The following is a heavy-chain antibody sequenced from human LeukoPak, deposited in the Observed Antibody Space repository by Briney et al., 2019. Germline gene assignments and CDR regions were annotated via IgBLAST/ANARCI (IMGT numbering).Heavy chain of an antibody. CDR3: AKTVDYYDSSGYLDY. D-gene: IGHD3-22*01. CDR2: ISGSGGST. J-gene: IGHJ4*02. CDR1: GFTFSSYA. V-gene: IGHV3-23*01. Sequence: HPGGSLRLSCAASGFTFSSYAMSWVRQAPGKGLEWVSAISGSGGSTYYADSVKGRFTISRDNSKNTLYLQMNSLRAEDTAVYYCAKTVDYYDSSGYLDYWGQGTLVTVSS.